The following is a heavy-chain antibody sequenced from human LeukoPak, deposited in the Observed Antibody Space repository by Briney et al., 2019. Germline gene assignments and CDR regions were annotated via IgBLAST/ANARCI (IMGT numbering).Heavy chain of an antibody. CDR2: IKQDGSEK. CDR3: AKGVAVAGTAY. D-gene: IGHD6-19*01. CDR1: GFTFSSYW. J-gene: IGHJ4*02. V-gene: IGHV3-7*03. Sequence: GGSLRLSCAASGFTFSSYWMSWVRQAPGKGLEWVANIKQDGSEKYYVDSVKGRFTISRDNSKNTLYLQMNSLRAEDTAVYYCAKGVAVAGTAYWGQGTLVTVSS.